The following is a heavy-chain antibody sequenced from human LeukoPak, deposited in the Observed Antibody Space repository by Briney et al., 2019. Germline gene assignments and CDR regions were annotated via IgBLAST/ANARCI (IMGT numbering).Heavy chain of an antibody. V-gene: IGHV3-43*02. D-gene: IGHD1-26*01. Sequence: GGSLRLSCVASGFTFDDYAMHWVRQAPGKGLEWVSLISGDGGSTYYADSVKGRFTISRDNSKNSLYLQMNSLRTEDTALYYRAKDKVGATLRLDYWGQGTLVTVSS. CDR1: GFTFDDYA. CDR2: ISGDGGST. J-gene: IGHJ4*02. CDR3: AKDKVGATLRLDY.